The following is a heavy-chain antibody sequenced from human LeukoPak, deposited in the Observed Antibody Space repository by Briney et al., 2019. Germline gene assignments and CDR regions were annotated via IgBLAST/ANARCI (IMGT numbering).Heavy chain of an antibody. D-gene: IGHD6-13*01. CDR2: ISYDGSNK. CDR3: ARDGGYSSSWYYFDY. J-gene: IGHJ4*02. V-gene: IGHV3-30-3*01. Sequence: GGSLRLSCAASGFTFSSYAMHWVRQAPGKGLEWVAVISYDGSNKYYADSVKGRFTISRDNSKNTLYLQMNSLRAEDTAVYYCARDGGYSSSWYYFDYWGQGTLVTVSS. CDR1: GFTFSSYA.